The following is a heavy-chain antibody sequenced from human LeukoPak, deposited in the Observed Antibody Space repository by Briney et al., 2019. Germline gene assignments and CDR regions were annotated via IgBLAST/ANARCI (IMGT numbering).Heavy chain of an antibody. J-gene: IGHJ4*02. CDR1: GFTFSSYA. V-gene: IGHV3-23*01. Sequence: PGGSLRLSCAASGFTFSSYAMSWVRQSTRKGLEWVASTSGDGGATYYSNSVKGRFTISRDNSRNTLYLQMNSLRAEDTAVYYCAKDRPNYYGSNGHYYRRDGDYWGQGTLVTVSS. D-gene: IGHD3-22*01. CDR3: AKDRPNYYGSNGHYYRRDGDY. CDR2: TSGDGGAT.